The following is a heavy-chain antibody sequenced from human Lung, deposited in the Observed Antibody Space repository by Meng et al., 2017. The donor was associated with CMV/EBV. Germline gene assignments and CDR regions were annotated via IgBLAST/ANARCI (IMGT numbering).Heavy chain of an antibody. CDR2: IHHSGRT. J-gene: IGHJ6*02. CDR3: AREYCSATSCYLVASGGMDV. V-gene: IGHV4-4*02. CDR1: GGFISSSSW. Sequence: SETLSLTCAVSGGFISSSSWWSWVRQPPGKGLEWIGEIHHSGRTKYNPSLKSRVIISVDKSKNQFTLSLSSVTAADTAVYFCAREYCSATSCYLVASGGMDVWGQGTTVTVSS. D-gene: IGHD2-2*01.